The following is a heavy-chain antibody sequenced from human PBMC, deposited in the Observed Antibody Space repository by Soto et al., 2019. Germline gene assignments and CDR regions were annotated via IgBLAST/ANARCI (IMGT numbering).Heavy chain of an antibody. D-gene: IGHD2-2*01. J-gene: IGHJ5*02. V-gene: IGHV1-2*04. CDR3: ARAGPTNCSSTSCYESWFDP. Sequence: ASVKVSCKASGYTFTGYYMHWVRQAPGQGLEWMGWINPNSGGTNYAQKFQGWVTMTRDTSISTAYMELSRLRSDDTAVYYCARAGPTNCSSTSCYESWFDPWGQGTLVTVSS. CDR2: INPNSGGT. CDR1: GYTFTGYY.